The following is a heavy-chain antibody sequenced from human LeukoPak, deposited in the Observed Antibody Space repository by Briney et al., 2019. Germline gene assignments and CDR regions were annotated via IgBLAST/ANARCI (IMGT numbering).Heavy chain of an antibody. V-gene: IGHV4-34*01. Sequence: SETLSLTCAVYGGSFSGYYWSWIRQPPGKGLEWIGEINHSGSTNYNPSLKSRVTISVDTSKNQFSLKLSSVTAADTAVYYCAAAADPNLFDYWGQGTLVTVSS. CDR3: AAAADPNLFDY. CDR1: GGSFSGYY. CDR2: INHSGST. D-gene: IGHD6-13*01. J-gene: IGHJ4*02.